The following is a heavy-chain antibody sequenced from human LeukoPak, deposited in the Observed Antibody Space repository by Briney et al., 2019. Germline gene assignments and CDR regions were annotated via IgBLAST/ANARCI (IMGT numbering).Heavy chain of an antibody. CDR1: GGSVSSGSYY. Sequence: SETLSLTCTVSGGSVSSGSYYWGWIRQPPGKGLEWIGNIYYSGSAYYNPSLKSRVTISVDTSTNQFSLKLRSVTAADTAVYYCARRDGSGSGTYWFDPWGQGTLVTVSS. CDR3: ARRDGSGSGTYWFDP. D-gene: IGHD3-10*01. J-gene: IGHJ5*02. V-gene: IGHV4-39*01. CDR2: IYYSGSA.